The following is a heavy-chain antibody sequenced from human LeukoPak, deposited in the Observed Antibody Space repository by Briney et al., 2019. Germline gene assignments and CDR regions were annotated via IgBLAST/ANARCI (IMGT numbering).Heavy chain of an antibody. J-gene: IGHJ4*02. D-gene: IGHD5-18*01. CDR3: ARQTAMGRSGDY. V-gene: IGHV5-51*01. CDR1: GYSFTSYW. Sequence: GESPKISCKASGYSFTSYWIGWVRQMPGKGLEWMGIIDPSDSETRYTTSFQGQVAISVDKSLTTADLQWNSLKASDTAMYYCARQTAMGRSGDYWGQGTLVTVSS. CDR2: IDPSDSET.